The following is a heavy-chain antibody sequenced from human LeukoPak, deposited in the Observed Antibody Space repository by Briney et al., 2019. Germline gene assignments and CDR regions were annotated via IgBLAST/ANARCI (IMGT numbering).Heavy chain of an antibody. V-gene: IGHV4-34*01. CDR1: GGSFSGYY. CDR2: INHSGST. Sequence: SETLSLTCAVYGGSFSGYYWSWIRQPPGKGLEWIGEINHSGSTNYNPSLKSRVTISVDTSKNQFSLKLSSVTAADTAVYYCATNPSGLESDYWGQGTLVTVSS. CDR3: ATNPSGLESDY. J-gene: IGHJ4*02. D-gene: IGHD5-12*01.